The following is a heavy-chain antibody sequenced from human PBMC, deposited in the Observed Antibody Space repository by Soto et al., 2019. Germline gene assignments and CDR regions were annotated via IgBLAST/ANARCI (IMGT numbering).Heavy chain of an antibody. Sequence: GASVKVSCKTSGYAFTSYGIAWVRQAPGQGPEWMGWISVNNGNVLYAQKFQGRVSLTTDTSTTTVYMDLTSLRSDDTAIYYCARDVLPTGKESNYFGDWGQGTLGTVSS. CDR3: ARDVLPTGKESNYFGD. V-gene: IGHV1-18*04. CDR1: GYAFTSYG. D-gene: IGHD4-4*01. J-gene: IGHJ4*02. CDR2: ISVNNGNV.